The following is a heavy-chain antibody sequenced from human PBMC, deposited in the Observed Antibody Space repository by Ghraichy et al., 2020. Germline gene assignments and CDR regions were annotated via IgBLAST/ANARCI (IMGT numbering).Heavy chain of an antibody. CDR3: AKGRRNIQLFDY. CDR1: GFTFSSYA. J-gene: IGHJ4*02. CDR2: ISGSGGST. V-gene: IGHV3-23*01. Sequence: GESLNISCAASGFTFSSYAMSWVRQAPGKGLEWVSAISGSGGSTYYADSVKGRFTISRDNSKNTLYLQMNSLRAEDTAVYYCAKGRRNIQLFDYWGQGTLVTVSS. D-gene: IGHD5-18*01.